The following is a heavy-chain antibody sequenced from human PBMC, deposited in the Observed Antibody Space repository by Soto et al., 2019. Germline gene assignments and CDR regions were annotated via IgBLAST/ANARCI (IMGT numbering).Heavy chain of an antibody. Sequence: QVQLVQSGSDVRKPGASVSLSCKASGYTCTNYALHWVRQAPGQSLEWIGWINAANGDTKYSQKFRDRVTITRDTSANIAYMSLSSLRSDDTAVYYCARDAEELLVLYYFPYWGQGAQVSVYS. CDR3: ARDAEELLVLYYFPY. J-gene: IGHJ4*02. CDR2: INAANGDT. D-gene: IGHD6-13*01. V-gene: IGHV1-3*01. CDR1: GYTCTNYA.